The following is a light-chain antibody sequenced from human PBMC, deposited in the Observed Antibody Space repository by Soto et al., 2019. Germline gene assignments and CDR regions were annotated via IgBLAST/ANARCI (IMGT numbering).Light chain of an antibody. CDR3: TSYTTGSTYV. V-gene: IGLV2-14*01. CDR1: SSDVGGYVY. Sequence: QSALTQPASGSGSPGQSITISCTGTSSDVGGYVYVSWYQQHPGKAPKLLIFEVSSRPLGISNRFSGSKSGNTASLTISGLQAEDEADYYCTSYTTGSTYVFGTGTKLTVL. J-gene: IGLJ1*01. CDR2: EVS.